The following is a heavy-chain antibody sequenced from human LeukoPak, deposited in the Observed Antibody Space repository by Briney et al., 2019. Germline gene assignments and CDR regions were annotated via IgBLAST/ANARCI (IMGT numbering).Heavy chain of an antibody. CDR2: ITSSGDTV. J-gene: IGHJ4*02. Sequence: PGGSLRLSCAASGFTFSSYEMNWVRQAPGKGLEWLSYITSSGDTVFYAESVRGRFTVFRDNAKNSLYLQMNSLRAEDTAVYYCASQGGAMGGHDGWIDYWGQGTLVTVSS. CDR1: GFTFSSYE. V-gene: IGHV3-48*03. D-gene: IGHD1-1*01. CDR3: ASQGGAMGGHDGWIDY.